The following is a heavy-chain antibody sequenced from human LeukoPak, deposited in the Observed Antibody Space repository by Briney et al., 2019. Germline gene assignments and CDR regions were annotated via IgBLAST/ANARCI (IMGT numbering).Heavy chain of an antibody. J-gene: IGHJ6*03. Sequence: PSETLSLTCAVYGGSFSGYYWSWIRQPPGKGLEWIGEINHSGSTNYNPSLKSRVTISVDTSKNQFSLKLSSVTAADTAVYYCARRVVRGVGASMDVWGKGTTVTISS. V-gene: IGHV4-34*01. CDR2: INHSGST. D-gene: IGHD3-10*01. CDR3: ARRVVRGVGASMDV. CDR1: GGSFSGYY.